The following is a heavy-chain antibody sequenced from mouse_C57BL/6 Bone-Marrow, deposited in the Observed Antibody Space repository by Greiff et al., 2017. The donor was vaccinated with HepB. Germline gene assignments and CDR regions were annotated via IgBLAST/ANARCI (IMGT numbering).Heavy chain of an antibody. D-gene: IGHD1-1*01. CDR2: INPYNGGT. CDR1: GYTFTDYY. V-gene: IGHV1-19*01. J-gene: IGHJ3*01. CDR3: ATLDYYGSSYQAWFAY. Sequence: VHVKQSGPVLVKPGASVKMSCKASGYTFTDYYMNWVKQSHGKSLEWIGVINPYNGGTSYNQKFKGKATLTVDKSSSTAYMELNSLTSEDSAVYYCATLDYYGSSYQAWFAYWGQGTLVTVSA.